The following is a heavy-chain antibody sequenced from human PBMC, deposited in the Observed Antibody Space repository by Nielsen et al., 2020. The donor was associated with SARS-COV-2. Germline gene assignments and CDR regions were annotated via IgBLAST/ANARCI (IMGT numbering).Heavy chain of an antibody. J-gene: IGHJ5*02. CDR2: IYPSVGST. CDR3: ARGAWLDP. CDR1: GYSFTSYD. D-gene: IGHD1-26*01. Sequence: ASVKVSCKASGYSFTSYDMHWVRQAPGQGLEWMGVIYPSVGSTIYAQKFQGRVSMTRDTSTSKVSMELRSLRSEDTAVYYCARGAWLDPWGQGTLVSVSS. V-gene: IGHV1-46*01.